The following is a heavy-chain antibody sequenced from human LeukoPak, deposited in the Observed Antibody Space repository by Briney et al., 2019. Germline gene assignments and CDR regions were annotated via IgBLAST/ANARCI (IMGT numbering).Heavy chain of an antibody. D-gene: IGHD3-3*01. CDR1: GGSISSYY. CDR3: ARDKGGYYPQPFDY. CDR2: IYYSGST. V-gene: IGHV4-59*01. J-gene: IGHJ4*02. Sequence: SETLSLTCTVSGGSISSYYWSWIRQPPGKGLEWIGYIYYSGSTNYNPSLKSRVTTSVDTSKNQFSLKLSSVTAADTAVYYCARDKGGYYPQPFDYWGQGTLVTVSS.